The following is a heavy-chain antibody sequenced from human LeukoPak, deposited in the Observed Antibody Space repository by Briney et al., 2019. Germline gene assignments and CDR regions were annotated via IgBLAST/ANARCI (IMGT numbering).Heavy chain of an antibody. CDR1: GGSSIGYS. D-gene: IGHD6-19*01. CDR2: IYYSGST. V-gene: IGHV4-59*01. CDR3: ARYASEGWRLDY. J-gene: IGHJ4*02. Sequence: SETLSLTCAVYGGSSIGYSWSWVRQPPGKGLEWIGYIYYSGSTSYNPSLKSRVTISVDTSKNQFSLKVSSVTAADTAVYYCARYASEGWRLDYWGQGTLVTVPS.